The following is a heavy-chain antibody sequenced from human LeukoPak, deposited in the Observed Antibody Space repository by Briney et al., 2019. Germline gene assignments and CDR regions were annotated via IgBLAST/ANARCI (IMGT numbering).Heavy chain of an antibody. Sequence: SETLSLTCTVSGGSISSGDYYWSWIRQPPGKGLEWIGYIYYSGSTYYNPSLKSRVTISVDTSKNQFSLKLSSVTAADTAVYYCARAIGYDYVWGSYRFDYWGQGTLVTVSS. CDR2: IYYSGST. CDR1: GGSISSGDYY. J-gene: IGHJ4*02. V-gene: IGHV4-30-4*01. CDR3: ARAIGYDYVWGSYRFDY. D-gene: IGHD3-16*02.